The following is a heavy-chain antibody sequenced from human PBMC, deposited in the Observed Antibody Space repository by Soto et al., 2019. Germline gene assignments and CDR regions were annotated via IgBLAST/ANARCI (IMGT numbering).Heavy chain of an antibody. CDR2: ISGSGGST. CDR1: GFTFSSYA. V-gene: IGHV3-23*01. Sequence: EVQLLESGGGLVQPGGSLRLSCAASGFTFSSYAMSWVHQAPGKGLEWVSAISGSGGSTYYADSVKGRFTISRDNSKNTLYRQMNSLRAEDTAVYYCAKGGSSWYGGDYWGQGTLVTVSS. D-gene: IGHD6-13*01. CDR3: AKGGSSWYGGDY. J-gene: IGHJ4*02.